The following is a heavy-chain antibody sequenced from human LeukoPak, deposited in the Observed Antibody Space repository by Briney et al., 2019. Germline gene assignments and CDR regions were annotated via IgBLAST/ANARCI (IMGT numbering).Heavy chain of an antibody. Sequence: PGGSLRLSCAASGFTFSSYGTHWVRQAPGKGLEWVAFIRYDGSNKYYADSVKGRFTISRDNSKNTLYLQMNSLRAEDTAVYYCAKGGRLEWLFFPFDYWGQGTLVTVSS. CDR2: IRYDGSNK. CDR3: AKGGRLEWLFFPFDY. D-gene: IGHD3-3*01. CDR1: GFTFSSYG. J-gene: IGHJ4*02. V-gene: IGHV3-30*02.